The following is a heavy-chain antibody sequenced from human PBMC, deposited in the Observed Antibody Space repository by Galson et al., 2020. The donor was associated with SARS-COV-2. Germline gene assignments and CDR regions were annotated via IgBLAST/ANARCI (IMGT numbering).Heavy chain of an antibody. V-gene: IGHV1-24*01. CDR1: GNTLTELS. J-gene: IGHJ5*02. Sequence: GESLKISCKVSGNTLTELSMHWVRQAPGKGLEWMGGFDYEDGETIYAQKIQGRVTITEDTSTDTAYMELSSLRSEDTAVYYCAITTVRGVITWFDAWGQGPLVSVS. CDR2: FDYEDGET. CDR3: AITTVRGVITWFDA. D-gene: IGHD3-10*01.